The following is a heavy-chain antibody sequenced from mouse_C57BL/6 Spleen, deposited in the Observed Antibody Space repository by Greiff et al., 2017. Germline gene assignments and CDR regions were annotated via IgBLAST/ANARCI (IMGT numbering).Heavy chain of an antibody. V-gene: IGHV1-69*01. J-gene: IGHJ4*01. Sequence: VQLQQPGAELVMPGASVKLSCKASGYTFTSYWMHWVKQRPGQGLEWIGEIDPSDSYTNYNQKFKGKSTLPDDKSSITAYMPRSSLTSEDSAVYYGARSRNYGGSNALDYWGQGTSVTVSS. D-gene: IGHD1-1*01. CDR3: ARSRNYGGSNALDY. CDR2: IDPSDSYT. CDR1: GYTFTSYW.